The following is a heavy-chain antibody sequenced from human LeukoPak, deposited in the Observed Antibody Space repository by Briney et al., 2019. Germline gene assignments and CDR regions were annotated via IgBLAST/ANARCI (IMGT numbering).Heavy chain of an antibody. J-gene: IGHJ4*02. V-gene: IGHV4-4*07. Sequence: SETLSLTCTVSGASINNYDWCCIRQPAGKGLEWIGRVYVSGSTYYNDSLRSRVTMSVDTSKNQLSLKLSSVTAADTAVYYCAREIYGSGSFYFDYWGQGTLATVSS. CDR1: GASINNYD. CDR2: VYVSGST. CDR3: AREIYGSGSFYFDY. D-gene: IGHD3-10*01.